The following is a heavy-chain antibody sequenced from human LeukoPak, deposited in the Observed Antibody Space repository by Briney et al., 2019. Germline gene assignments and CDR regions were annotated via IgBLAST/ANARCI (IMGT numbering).Heavy chain of an antibody. V-gene: IGHV3-7*01. CDR1: GFTFSTYF. CDR3: ARGRGAARFVTIEFDY. CDR2: INQDGSET. J-gene: IGHJ4*02. D-gene: IGHD6-6*01. Sequence: GGSLRLSCAASGFTFSTYFMNWVRQTPGRGLEWMACINQDGSETYYADSVRGRFTISRDNTKNSVYLQMNSLRAEDTAVYYCARGRGAARFVTIEFDYWGQGALVTVSS.